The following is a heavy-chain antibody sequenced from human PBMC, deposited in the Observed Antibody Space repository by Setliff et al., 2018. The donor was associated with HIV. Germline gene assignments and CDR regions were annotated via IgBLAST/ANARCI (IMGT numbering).Heavy chain of an antibody. CDR1: GGSISSYY. CDR3: ARDRSSGWSKDWFDT. D-gene: IGHD6-19*01. CDR2: IYISGST. Sequence: SETLSLTCTVPGGSISSYYWSWIRQPAGKGLEWIGHIYISGSTNYNPSFNSRVTMSVDTSKNQFSLRLTSVTAADPAMYHCARDRSSGWSKDWFDTWGQGILVTVSS. J-gene: IGHJ5*02. V-gene: IGHV4-4*07.